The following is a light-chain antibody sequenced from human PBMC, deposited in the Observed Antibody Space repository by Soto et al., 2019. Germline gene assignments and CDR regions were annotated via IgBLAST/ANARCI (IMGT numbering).Light chain of an antibody. J-gene: IGKJ1*01. CDR3: QQYNSYWT. V-gene: IGKV1-8*01. CDR1: QGISSY. Sequence: AIRMTQSPSSLSASTGDRVTITCRASQGISSYLAWYQQKPGKAPKLLIYAASTLQSGVPSRFSGSGSGTDFTLTISCLQPEDFATYYCQQYNSYWTFGQGTKVDI. CDR2: AAS.